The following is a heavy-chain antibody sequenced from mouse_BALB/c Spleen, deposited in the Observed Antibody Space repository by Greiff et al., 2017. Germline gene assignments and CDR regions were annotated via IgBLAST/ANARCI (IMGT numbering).Heavy chain of an antibody. Sequence: DVQLQESGGDLVKPGGSLKLSCAASGFTFSSYGMSWVRQTPDKRLEWVATISSGGSYTYYPDSVKGRFTISRDNAKNTLYLQMSSLKSEDTAMYYCARHEDGYFFFAYWGQGTLVTVSA. J-gene: IGHJ3*01. CDR2: ISSGGSYT. CDR1: GFTFSSYG. CDR3: ARHEDGYFFFAY. D-gene: IGHD2-3*01. V-gene: IGHV5-6*01.